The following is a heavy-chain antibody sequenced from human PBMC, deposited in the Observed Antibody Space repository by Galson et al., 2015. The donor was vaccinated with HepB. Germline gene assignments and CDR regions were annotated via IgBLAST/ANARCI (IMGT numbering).Heavy chain of an antibody. Sequence: SLRLSCAASGFTVSSNYMSWVRQAPGKGLEWVSVIYSGGSTYYADSVKGRFTISRDNSKNTLYLQMNSLRAEDTAVYYCALEDTAMAGTRYFDLWGRGTLVTVSS. CDR2: IYSGGST. D-gene: IGHD5-18*01. V-gene: IGHV3-66*02. CDR3: ALEDTAMAGTRYFDL. J-gene: IGHJ2*01. CDR1: GFTVSSNY.